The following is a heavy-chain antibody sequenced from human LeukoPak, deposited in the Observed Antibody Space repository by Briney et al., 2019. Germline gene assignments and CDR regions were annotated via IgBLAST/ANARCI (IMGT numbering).Heavy chain of an antibody. J-gene: IGHJ4*02. CDR1: GFTFSSYA. CDR2: INPDGSTT. V-gene: IGHV3-74*01. CDR3: ARGGDGSNSLINY. Sequence: SGGSLRLSCAASGFTFSSYAMSWVRQAPGKGLEWVSRINPDGSTTNYADSVKGRFSISRDNAKSIMYLQMNSLSVEDTAVHYCARGGDGSNSLINYWGQGTLVTVSS. D-gene: IGHD5-24*01.